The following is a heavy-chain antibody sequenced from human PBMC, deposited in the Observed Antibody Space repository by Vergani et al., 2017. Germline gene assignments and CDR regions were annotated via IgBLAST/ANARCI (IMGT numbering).Heavy chain of an antibody. J-gene: IGHJ4*02. D-gene: IGHD2-8*01. CDR1: GLMFNNYG. CDR3: ARGLWDCTHIRCSPPSY. V-gene: IGHV3-33*08. Sequence: QVQLVESGGGVVQPGRSLRLSCETSGLMFNNYGMHWVRQAPGKGLEWVAVISSDGSNKYYADSVKGRFTISRDNSKNTLYLQMNSLRAEDTAMYFCARGLWDCTHIRCSPPSYWGQGTQVTVSS. CDR2: ISSDGSNK.